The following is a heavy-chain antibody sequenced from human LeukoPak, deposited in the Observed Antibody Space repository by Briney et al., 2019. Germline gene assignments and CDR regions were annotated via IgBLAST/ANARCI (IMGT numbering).Heavy chain of an antibody. Sequence: SSETLSLTCTVSGGSLSSPNYYWAWIRQPPGKGLEWIGNIYYSGSTYYNPSLKSRVTISVDTSKNQFSLKLSSVTAADTAVYYCARTRYYYNSRSYGAPYYFDYWGQGTLVTVSS. CDR3: ARTRYYYNSRSYGAPYYFDY. V-gene: IGHV4-39*01. CDR2: IYYSGST. J-gene: IGHJ4*02. CDR1: GGSLSSPNYY. D-gene: IGHD3-10*01.